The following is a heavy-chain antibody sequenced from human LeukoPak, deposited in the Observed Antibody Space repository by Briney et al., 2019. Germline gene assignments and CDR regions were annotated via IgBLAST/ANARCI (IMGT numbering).Heavy chain of an antibody. CDR2: ISSRSSYI. J-gene: IGHJ4*02. CDR3: AKRHKRGGSFDY. V-gene: IGHV3-21*01. Sequence: GGSLRLSCAASGFTFRSYSMNWVRRAPGKGLEWVSSISSRSSYIYYADSLKGRFTISRDNAKNSLYLQMNSLRAEDTAVYYCAKRHKRGGSFDYWGQGTLVTVSS. D-gene: IGHD2-21*01. CDR1: GFTFRSYS.